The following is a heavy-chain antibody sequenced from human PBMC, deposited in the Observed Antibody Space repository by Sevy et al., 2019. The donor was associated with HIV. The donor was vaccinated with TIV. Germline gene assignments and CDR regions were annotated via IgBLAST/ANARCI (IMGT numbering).Heavy chain of an antibody. D-gene: IGHD3-3*01. CDR3: ASFWSGSFY. CDR1: GFTFSTYS. CDR2: ISRTSTTT. J-gene: IGHJ4*02. V-gene: IGHV3-48*01. Sequence: GGSLRLSCKASGFTFSTYSMHWVRQAPGKGLEWVSSISRTSTTTYYADSAKGRFTISRDNSKNTLYLQMNSLRAEDTAVYYCASFWSGSFYWGQGTLVTVSS.